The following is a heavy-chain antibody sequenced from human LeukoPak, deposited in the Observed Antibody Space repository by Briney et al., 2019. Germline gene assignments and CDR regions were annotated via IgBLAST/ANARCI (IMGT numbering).Heavy chain of an antibody. V-gene: IGHV1-24*01. CDR3: ATDVRFLEWLTRC. J-gene: IGHJ4*02. Sequence: ASVKVSCKVSGYTLTELSMHWVRQAPGKGLEWMGGFDPEDGETIYAQKFQGRVTMTEDTSADTAYMELSSLRSEDTAVYYCATDVRFLEWLTRCWGQGTLVTVSS. CDR2: FDPEDGET. CDR1: GYTLTELS. D-gene: IGHD3-3*01.